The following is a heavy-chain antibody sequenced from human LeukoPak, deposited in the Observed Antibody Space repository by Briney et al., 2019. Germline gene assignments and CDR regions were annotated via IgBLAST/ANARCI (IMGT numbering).Heavy chain of an antibody. Sequence: GGSLRLSCAASGFTFSSYAMSWVRQAPGKGLEWVSAISGSGGSTYYADSVKGRFTISRDNSKNTLYLQMNSLRAEDTAVYYCAKDPAKGVATIYYYYGMDVWGQGTTITVSS. V-gene: IGHV3-23*01. CDR3: AKDPAKGVATIYYYYGMDV. J-gene: IGHJ6*02. D-gene: IGHD5-12*01. CDR1: GFTFSSYA. CDR2: ISGSGGST.